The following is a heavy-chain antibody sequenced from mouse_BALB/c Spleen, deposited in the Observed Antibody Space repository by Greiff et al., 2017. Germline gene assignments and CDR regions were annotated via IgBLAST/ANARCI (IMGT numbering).Heavy chain of an antibody. V-gene: IGHV1-5*01. CDR2: IYPGNSDT. CDR1: GYTFTSYW. J-gene: IGHJ3*01. D-gene: IGHD1-1*01. CDR3: VYGSSPWFAY. Sequence: VQLQQSGTVLARPGASVKMSCKASGYTFTSYWMHWVKQRPGQGLEWIGAIYPGNSDTSYNQKFKGKAKLTAVTSTSTAYMELSSLTNEDSAVYYCVYGSSPWFAYWGQGTLVTVSA.